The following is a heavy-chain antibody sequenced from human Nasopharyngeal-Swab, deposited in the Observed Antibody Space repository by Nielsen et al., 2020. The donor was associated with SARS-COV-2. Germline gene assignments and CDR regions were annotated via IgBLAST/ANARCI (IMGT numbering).Heavy chain of an antibody. CDR1: GFTVSSTY. J-gene: IGHJ6*02. V-gene: IGHV3-66*01. CDR2: IYSGGST. CDR3: ATSLLGYCSGGSCYAYYGMDV. Sequence: GESLKISCAASGFTVSSTYMSWVRQAPGKGLEWVSVIYSGGSTYCADSVKGRFTISRDNSKNTLYLQMNSLRAEDTAVYYCATSLLGYCSGGSCYAYYGMDVWGQGTTVTVSS. D-gene: IGHD2-15*01.